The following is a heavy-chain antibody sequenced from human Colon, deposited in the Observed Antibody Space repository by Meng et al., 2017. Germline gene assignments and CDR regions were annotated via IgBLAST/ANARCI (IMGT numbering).Heavy chain of an antibody. CDR1: GFTFSSYW. CDR3: ARDTPLLWFGELVSGANYFDY. D-gene: IGHD3-10*01. Sequence: GGSLRLSCAASGFTFSSYWMSWVRQAPGKGLEWVANIKQDGSEKYYVDSVKGRFTISRDNAKNSLYLQMNSLRAEDTAVYYCARDTPLLWFGELVSGANYFDYWGQGTLVTVSS. CDR2: IKQDGSEK. V-gene: IGHV3-7*01. J-gene: IGHJ4*02.